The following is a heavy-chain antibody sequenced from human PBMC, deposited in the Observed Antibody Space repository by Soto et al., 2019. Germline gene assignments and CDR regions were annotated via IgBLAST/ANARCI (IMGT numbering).Heavy chain of an antibody. CDR2: ISDDGVSK. CDR3: ARAYYFGSGTSYTLYY. V-gene: IGHV3-30*03. CDR1: GFSFSNYG. J-gene: IGHJ4*02. D-gene: IGHD3-10*01. Sequence: GGSLRLSCAASGFSFSNYGMHWVRQAPGKGLEWVAVISDDGVSKYYADSVQGRFTISRDNSESAVFLQMNSLRPDDTALYFCARAYYFGSGTSYTLYYWGQGTQVTVSS.